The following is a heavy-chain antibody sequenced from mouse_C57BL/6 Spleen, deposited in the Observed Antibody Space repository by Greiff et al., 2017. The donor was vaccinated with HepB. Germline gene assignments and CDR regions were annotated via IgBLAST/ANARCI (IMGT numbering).Heavy chain of an antibody. J-gene: IGHJ4*01. D-gene: IGHD3-3*01. CDR2: INPGSGGT. CDR3: ARGGLAMDY. V-gene: IGHV1-54*01. CDR1: GYAFTNYL. Sequence: VQLQQSGAELVRPGTSVKVSCKASGYAFTNYLIEWVKQRPGQGLEWIGVINPGSGGTNYNEKFKGKATLTADKSSSTAYMQLSSLTSEDSAVYVCARGGLAMDYWGQGTSVTVSS.